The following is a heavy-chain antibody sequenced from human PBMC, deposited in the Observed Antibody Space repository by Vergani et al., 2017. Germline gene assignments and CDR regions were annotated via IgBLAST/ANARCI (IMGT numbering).Heavy chain of an antibody. V-gene: IGHV3-74*03. Sequence: DVHLAESGGGFFQPGGSLRLSCSASGFSFNSYWMHWVRQVPGKGLLWVSRIKSDGSITAYADSVKGRFTISRDNAKNSLYLQMNSLRAEDTAVYYCARAIGAYGDYRYWYFDLWGRGTLVTVSS. CDR3: ARAIGAYGDYRYWYFDL. CDR1: GFSFNSYW. CDR2: IKSDGSIT. J-gene: IGHJ2*01. D-gene: IGHD4-17*01.